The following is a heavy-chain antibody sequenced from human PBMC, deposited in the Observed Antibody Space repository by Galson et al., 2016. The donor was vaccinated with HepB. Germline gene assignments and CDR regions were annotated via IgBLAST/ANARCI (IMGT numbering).Heavy chain of an antibody. V-gene: IGHV1-46*04. D-gene: IGHD2-2*01. J-gene: IGHJ4*02. Sequence: SVKVSCKASGYTFTNYYMHWVRQAPGQGLEWMAIINPGDGRSHSAQNLQGRVTVTRDTSTSTVYMELSSLMSEDTAMYYCAREFGDCDSTRCSKQHFDSWGQGTLATVSS. CDR1: GYTFTNYY. CDR2: INPGDGRS. CDR3: AREFGDCDSTRCSKQHFDS.